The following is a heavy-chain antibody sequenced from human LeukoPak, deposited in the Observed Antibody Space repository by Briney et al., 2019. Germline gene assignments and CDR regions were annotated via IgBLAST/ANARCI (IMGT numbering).Heavy chain of an antibody. CDR2: IYPGDSDT. J-gene: IGHJ5*02. V-gene: IGHV5-51*01. Sequence: GGSLKISGKASGYSFTTFWIGGVGQMPGKGLDWMDIIYPGDSDTRYNPSFEGQLIISADKSINTAHLQWRSLKGSDDAMYYCGRKEGTGTTSNWLDPWGQGTLVTVSS. D-gene: IGHD1-7*01. CDR1: GYSFTTFW. CDR3: GRKEGTGTTSNWLDP.